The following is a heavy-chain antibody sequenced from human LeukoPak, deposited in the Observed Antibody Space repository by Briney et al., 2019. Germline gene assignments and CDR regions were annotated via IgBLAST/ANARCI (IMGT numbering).Heavy chain of an antibody. Sequence: GGSLRLSCAASGFTFSSYGMSWFRQAPGKGLEWVGFVRSKAYGGTTEYAASVKGRFTISRDDSKSIAYLQMNSLKTEDTAVYYCTRKPIDCSSTSCYYYYYYYMDVWGKGTTVTVSS. CDR1: GFTFSSYG. CDR3: TRKPIDCSSTSCYYYYYYYMDV. D-gene: IGHD2-2*01. J-gene: IGHJ6*03. CDR2: VRSKAYGGTT. V-gene: IGHV3-49*03.